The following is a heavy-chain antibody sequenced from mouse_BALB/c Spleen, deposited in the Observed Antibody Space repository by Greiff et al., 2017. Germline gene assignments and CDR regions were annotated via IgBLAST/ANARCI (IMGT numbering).Heavy chain of an antibody. V-gene: IGHV5-4*02. CDR3: ARHDYYAMDY. Sequence: EVQRVESGGGLVKPGGSLKLSCAASGFTFSDYYMYWVRQTPEKRLEWVATISDGGSYTYYPDSVKGRFTISRDNAKNNLYLQMSSLKSEDTAMYYCARHDYYAMDYWGQGTSVTVSS. J-gene: IGHJ4*01. CDR2: ISDGGSYT. CDR1: GFTFSDYY.